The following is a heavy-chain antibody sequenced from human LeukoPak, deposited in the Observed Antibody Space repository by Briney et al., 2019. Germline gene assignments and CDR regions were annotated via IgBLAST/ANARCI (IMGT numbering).Heavy chain of an antibody. Sequence: SETLSLTCTVSGGSLSTYYWRWIRQPPGKGLEWIGYIYYSGSTNYNPSLKSRVTISVDTSKNQFSLKLSSVTAADTAVYYCARSGVGYCSGGSCSYFDYWGQGTLVTVSS. CDR2: IYYSGST. V-gene: IGHV4-59*01. CDR3: ARSGVGYCSGGSCSYFDY. D-gene: IGHD2-15*01. CDR1: GGSLSTYY. J-gene: IGHJ4*02.